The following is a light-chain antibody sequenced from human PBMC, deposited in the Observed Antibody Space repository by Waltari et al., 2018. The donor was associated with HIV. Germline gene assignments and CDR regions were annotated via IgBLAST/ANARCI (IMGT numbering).Light chain of an antibody. J-gene: IGKJ1*01. V-gene: IGKV1-9*01. CDR3: QQLNEYPWT. Sequence: DIQLPQSPSFMSASVGDRVILTSRVSQGIRSYLAWYQQKPGNAPNLLIYAASTLQSGVPSRFSGIGSGTEFTLTISSLQPEDFATYSCQQLNEYPWTFGQGTKVEMK. CDR2: AAS. CDR1: QGIRSY.